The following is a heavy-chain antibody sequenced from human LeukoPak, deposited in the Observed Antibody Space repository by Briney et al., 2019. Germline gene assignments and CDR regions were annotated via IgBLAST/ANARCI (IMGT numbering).Heavy chain of an antibody. CDR2: INPNSGGT. CDR3: ARDTVTHAFDI. Sequence: ASVKVSCKASGYTFTGYYMHWVRQAPGRGLEWMGWINPNSGGTNYAQKFQGSVTMTRDTSISTAYMELSRLRSDDTAVYYCARDTVTHAFDIWGQGTMVTVSS. V-gene: IGHV1-2*02. D-gene: IGHD4-17*01. CDR1: GYTFTGYY. J-gene: IGHJ3*02.